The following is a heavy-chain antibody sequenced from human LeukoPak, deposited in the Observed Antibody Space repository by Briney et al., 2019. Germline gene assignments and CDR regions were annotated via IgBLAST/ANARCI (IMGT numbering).Heavy chain of an antibody. CDR3: AAGAATLLDY. J-gene: IGHJ4*02. D-gene: IGHD2-15*01. V-gene: IGHV3-11*06. Sequence: GGSLRLSCAASGFTFSDYYMSWIRQAPGKGLEWVSYISSSSSYTNYADSVKGRFTISRDNAKNSLYLQMNSLRAEDTAVYYCAAGAATLLDYWGQGTLVTVSS. CDR1: GFTFSDYY. CDR2: ISSSSSYT.